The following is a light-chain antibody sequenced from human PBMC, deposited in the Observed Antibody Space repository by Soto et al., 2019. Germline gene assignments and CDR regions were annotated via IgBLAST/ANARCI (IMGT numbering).Light chain of an antibody. CDR1: QSISSW. CDR3: QQYNSYSPLT. V-gene: IGKV1-5*03. J-gene: IGKJ4*01. Sequence: SVGDRVTITCRASQSISSWLAWYQQKPGKAPRLLIYKASDLESGVPSRFSGSGSGTDFTLTISSLQPDDFATYYCQQYNSYSPLTFGGGTKV. CDR2: KAS.